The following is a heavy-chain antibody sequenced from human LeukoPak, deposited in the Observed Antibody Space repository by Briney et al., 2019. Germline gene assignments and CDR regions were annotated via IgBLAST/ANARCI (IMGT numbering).Heavy chain of an antibody. CDR2: ISHSGST. V-gene: IGHV4-34*01. D-gene: IGHD1-14*01. CDR3: ASFSGPLSSYYFGY. CDR1: GGSFSGYY. Sequence: SETLSLTCAVYGGSFSGYYWSWIRQPPGKGLEWIGEISHSGSTNYNPSLKSRVTISVDTSKNQFSLKLSSVTAADTAVYYCASFSGPLSSYYFGYWGQGTLVTVSS. J-gene: IGHJ4*02.